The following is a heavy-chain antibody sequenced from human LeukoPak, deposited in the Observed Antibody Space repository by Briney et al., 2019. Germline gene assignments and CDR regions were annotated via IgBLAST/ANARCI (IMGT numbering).Heavy chain of an antibody. CDR3: ARQRASGWYSGTFDY. CDR2: IYYSGST. V-gene: IGHV4-39*01. J-gene: IGHJ4*02. CDR1: GGPISSSSYY. D-gene: IGHD6-19*01. Sequence: MASETLSLTCTVSGGPISSSSYYWGWIRQPPGKGLEWIGNIYYSGSTYYNPSLKSRVTISVDTSKNQFSLKLSSVTAADTAVYYCARQRASGWYSGTFDYWGQGTLVTVSS.